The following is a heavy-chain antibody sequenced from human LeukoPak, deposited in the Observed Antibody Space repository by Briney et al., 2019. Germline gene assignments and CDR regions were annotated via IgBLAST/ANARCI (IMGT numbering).Heavy chain of an antibody. V-gene: IGHV3-23*01. J-gene: IGHJ4*02. CDR3: ATDYFDRSGDYTVDY. D-gene: IGHD3-22*01. CDR2: ISGTGDTT. Sequence: GGSLRLSCAASGFTFRDYAMSWVRQAPGKGLEWVSVISGTGDTTHYADSVKGRLTISRDNSQNTVFLQMNSLRAEDTAVYYCATDYFDRSGDYTVDYWGEGSLVTVSS. CDR1: GFTFRDYA.